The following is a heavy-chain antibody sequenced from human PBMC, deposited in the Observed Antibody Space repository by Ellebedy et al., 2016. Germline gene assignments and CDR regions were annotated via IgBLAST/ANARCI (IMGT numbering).Heavy chain of an antibody. Sequence: GESLKISCAASGFAFSNYAMHWVRQAPGKGLEWVAVIAYDASDKFYADSVKGRFTISRDRSQSTLYLQINSLRAEDTAVYFCAREHGGWFDPWGQGTLVTVSS. CDR3: AREHGGWFDP. CDR2: IAYDASDK. J-gene: IGHJ5*02. V-gene: IGHV3-30-3*01. CDR1: GFAFSNYA.